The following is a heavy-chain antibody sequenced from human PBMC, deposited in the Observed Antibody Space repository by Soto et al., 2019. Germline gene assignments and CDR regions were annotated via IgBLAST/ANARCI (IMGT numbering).Heavy chain of an antibody. J-gene: IGHJ4*02. CDR1: GFTVSSNY. Sequence: GGSLRLSCAASGFTVSSNYMSWVRQAPGKGLEWVSVIYSGGSTYYADSVKGRFTISRDNSKNTLYLQMNSLRAEDTAVYYCACDVAVAGTPTDYWGQGTLVTVSS. CDR2: IYSGGST. CDR3: ACDVAVAGTPTDY. V-gene: IGHV3-66*01. D-gene: IGHD6-19*01.